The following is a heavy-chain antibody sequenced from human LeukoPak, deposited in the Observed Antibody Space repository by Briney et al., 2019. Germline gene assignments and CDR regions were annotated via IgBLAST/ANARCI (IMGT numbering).Heavy chain of an antibody. Sequence: GESLRLSCAASGLTFSDYAMHWVRPAPGKGLEWVAVLSYGGTNKYYADSVKGRFTISRDNSKNTMFLQMNSLRAEDTAVYHCARDRSGYANDAFDFWGQGTMVTVSS. CDR3: ARDRSGYANDAFDF. V-gene: IGHV3-30-3*01. CDR2: LSYGGTNK. CDR1: GLTFSDYA. D-gene: IGHD3-3*01. J-gene: IGHJ3*01.